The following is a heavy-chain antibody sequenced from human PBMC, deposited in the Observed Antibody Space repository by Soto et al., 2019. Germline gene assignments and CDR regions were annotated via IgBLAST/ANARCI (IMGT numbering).Heavy chain of an antibody. Sequence: SVKVSCKASGGTFSSYAISWVRQAPGQGLECMGGIIPVFGTANYAQKFQGRVTINADESTSTVYMELSSLRSEDTAVYYCARGWNDFPRWGQGTLVTVSS. CDR3: ARGWNDFPR. D-gene: IGHD1-1*01. V-gene: IGHV1-69*13. CDR1: GGTFSSYA. CDR2: IIPVFGTA. J-gene: IGHJ4*02.